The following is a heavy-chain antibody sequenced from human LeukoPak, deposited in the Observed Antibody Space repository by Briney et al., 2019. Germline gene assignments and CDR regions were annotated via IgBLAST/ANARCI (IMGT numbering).Heavy chain of an antibody. CDR1: GGSISSSSYY. D-gene: IGHD1-7*01. J-gene: IGHJ4*02. V-gene: IGHV4-39*07. Sequence: SKTLSLTCTVSGGSISSSSYYWGWIRQPPGKGLEWIGSIYYSGSTYYNPSLKSRVTISVDTSKNQFSLKLSSVTAADTAVYYCARGMAGTKFDYWGQGTLVTVSS. CDR2: IYYSGST. CDR3: ARGMAGTKFDY.